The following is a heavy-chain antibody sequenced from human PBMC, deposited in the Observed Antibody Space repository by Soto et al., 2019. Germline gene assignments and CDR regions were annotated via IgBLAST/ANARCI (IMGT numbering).Heavy chain of an antibody. Sequence: SETLSLTCIVSGGSINNYYWSWIRQPPGKGLEWIGWIYCSGSTKYNPSLKSRVTISLDTSKNQFSLKLSSVTAADTAVYFCARGILPAALGDSYYYYGMDVWGQGTTVTVSS. CDR3: ARGILPAALGDSYYYYGMDV. J-gene: IGHJ6*02. CDR2: IYCSGST. CDR1: GGSINNYY. D-gene: IGHD2-2*01. V-gene: IGHV4-59*01.